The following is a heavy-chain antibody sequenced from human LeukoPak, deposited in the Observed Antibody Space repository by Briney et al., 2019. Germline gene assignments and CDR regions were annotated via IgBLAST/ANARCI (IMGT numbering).Heavy chain of an antibody. CDR2: ISDNGGST. CDR3: VKGGAVVAENFFAY. V-gene: IGHV3-64D*06. D-gene: IGHD5-12*01. Sequence: PGGSLRLSCSASGFTFSKFAMHWVRQAPGKGLGHISSISDNGGSTFYAESVKGRFTISRDNSKNTLYIQMRSLRADDTAVFYCVKGGAVVAENFFAYWGQGTLVTVSS. CDR1: GFTFSKFA. J-gene: IGHJ4*02.